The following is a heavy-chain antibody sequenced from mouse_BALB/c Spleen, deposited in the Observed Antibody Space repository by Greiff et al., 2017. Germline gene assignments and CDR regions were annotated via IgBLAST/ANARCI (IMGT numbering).Heavy chain of an antibody. CDR2: INPSTGYT. D-gene: IGHD2-1*01. V-gene: IGHV1-7*01. CDR1: GYTFTSYW. CDR3: AIWDYGNDY. J-gene: IGHJ2*01. Sequence: VQLQQSGAELAKPGASVKMSCKASGYTFTSYWMHWVKQRPGQGLEWIGYINPSTGYTEYNQKFKDKATLTADKSSSTAYMQLSSLTSADSAVYYCAIWDYGNDYWGQGTTLTVSS.